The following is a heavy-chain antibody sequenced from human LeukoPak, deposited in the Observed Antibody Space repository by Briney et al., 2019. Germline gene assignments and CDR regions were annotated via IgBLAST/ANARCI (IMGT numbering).Heavy chain of an antibody. Sequence: WIGEINHSGSTNYNPSLKSRVTISVDTSKNQFSLKLSSVTAADTAVYYCARGSYYYGSGSHFDYWGQGTLVTVSS. J-gene: IGHJ4*02. CDR2: INHSGST. CDR3: ARGSYYYGSGSHFDY. V-gene: IGHV4-34*01. D-gene: IGHD3-10*01.